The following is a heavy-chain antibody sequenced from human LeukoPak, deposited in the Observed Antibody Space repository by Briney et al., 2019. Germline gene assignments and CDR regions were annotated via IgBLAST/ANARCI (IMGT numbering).Heavy chain of an antibody. D-gene: IGHD3-22*01. J-gene: IGHJ4*02. Sequence: PGGSLRLSCAASGFTVSSNYMSWVRQAPGKGLEWVSAISGSGGSTYYADSVKGRFTISRDNSKNTLYLQMNSLRAEDTAVYYCAKGLHDSSFDYWGQGTLVTVSS. V-gene: IGHV3-23*01. CDR1: GFTVSSNY. CDR3: AKGLHDSSFDY. CDR2: ISGSGGST.